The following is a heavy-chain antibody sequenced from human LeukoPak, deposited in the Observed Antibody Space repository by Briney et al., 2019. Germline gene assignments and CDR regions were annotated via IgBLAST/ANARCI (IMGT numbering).Heavy chain of an antibody. CDR3: AKPRSLNMVGGAVDY. CDR2: IRYDGSNT. Sequence: PGGSLRLSCAASGFTFSSYGIHWVRQAPGKGLEWVAFIRYDGSNTYYADSVKGRFTFSRDNSKNTLYLQMNSLRAEDTAVYYCAKPRSLNMVGGAVDYWGQGTLVTVSS. J-gene: IGHJ4*02. V-gene: IGHV3-30*02. D-gene: IGHD2-15*01. CDR1: GFTFSSYG.